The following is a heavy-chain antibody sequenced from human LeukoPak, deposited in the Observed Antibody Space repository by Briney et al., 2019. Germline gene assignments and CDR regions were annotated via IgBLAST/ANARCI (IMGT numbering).Heavy chain of an antibody. V-gene: IGHV3-7*01. D-gene: IGHD3-9*01. J-gene: IGHJ6*02. CDR1: GFTFSSYW. CDR3: ARGGDTIFVADYYYGMDV. Sequence: GGSLRLSCAASGFTFSSYWMSWVRQAPGKGLEWVANIKQDGSEKYYVDSVKGRFTISRDNAKNSLYLRMNSLRAEDTAVYYCARGGDTIFVADYYYGMDVWGQGTTVTVSS. CDR2: IKQDGSEK.